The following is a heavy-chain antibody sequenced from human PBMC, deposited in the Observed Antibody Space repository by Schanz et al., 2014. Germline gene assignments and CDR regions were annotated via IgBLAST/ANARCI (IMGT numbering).Heavy chain of an antibody. J-gene: IGHJ2*01. Sequence: EVQLVESGGGLIQPGGSLRLSCAASGFTFSSHWMHWVRQAPGKGLEWVSSISGDHRNTFYADSVKGRFTISRDNSKNTLYLQMNSLRAEDTAIYYCAKDAPYPFDLWGRGTLITVSS. CDR3: AKDAPYPFDL. V-gene: IGHV3-23*04. CDR1: GFTFSSHW. CDR2: ISGDHRNT.